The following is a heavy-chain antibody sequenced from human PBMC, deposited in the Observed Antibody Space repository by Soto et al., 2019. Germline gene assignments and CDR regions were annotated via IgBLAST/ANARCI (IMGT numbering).Heavy chain of an antibody. J-gene: IGHJ6*03. CDR3: AREGYGSGSYYNFNYMDV. D-gene: IGHD3-10*01. Sequence: ASVKVXCKASGYTXTSYAMHWVRQSPGQRLEWMGWINAGNGNTKYSQKFQGRVTITRDTSASTAYMELSSLRSEDTAVYYCAREGYGSGSYYNFNYMDVWGKGTTVTVSS. V-gene: IGHV1-3*01. CDR1: GYTXTSYA. CDR2: INAGNGNT.